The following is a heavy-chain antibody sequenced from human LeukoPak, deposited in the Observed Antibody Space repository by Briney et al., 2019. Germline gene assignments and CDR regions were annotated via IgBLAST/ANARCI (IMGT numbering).Heavy chain of an antibody. V-gene: IGHV1-69*05. J-gene: IGHJ6*03. CDR1: GVTFSSYA. CDR2: IIPIFGTA. D-gene: IGHD6-6*01. Sequence: ASVKLSCKASGVTFSSYAISWVRQAPGQGLEWMGGIIPIFGTANYAQKFKGRVTITTDESTSTAYMELSSLRSEDTAVYYCERVFLRQLTRPYYYMDVWGKGTTLTLSS. CDR3: ERVFLRQLTRPYYYMDV.